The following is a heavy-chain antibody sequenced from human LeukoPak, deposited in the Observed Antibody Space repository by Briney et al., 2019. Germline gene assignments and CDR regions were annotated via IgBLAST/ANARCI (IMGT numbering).Heavy chain of an antibody. D-gene: IGHD3-10*01. CDR2: INPNSGGT. Sequence: ASVKVSCKASGYTFTGYYMHWVRQAPGQGLEWMGWINPNSGGTDYAQKFQGWVTMTRDTSISTAYMELSRLRSDDTAVYYCASSARGFGENGAFDIWGQGTMVTVSS. V-gene: IGHV1-2*04. J-gene: IGHJ3*02. CDR1: GYTFTGYY. CDR3: ASSARGFGENGAFDI.